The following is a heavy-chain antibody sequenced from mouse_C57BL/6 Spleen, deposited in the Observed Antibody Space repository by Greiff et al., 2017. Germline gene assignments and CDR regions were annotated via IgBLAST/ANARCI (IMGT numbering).Heavy chain of an antibody. D-gene: IGHD1-1*01. CDR3: ASCLTGWYCDV. J-gene: IGHJ1*03. CDR1: GFNIKDYY. Sequence: VQLQQSGAELVKPGASVKLSCTASGFNIKDYYMHWVKQRTEQGLAWIGRLDPEDGETKYAPKCQGKATITADTSSNTADLQLSSLTSEDTAVYYCASCLTGWYCDVWGTGTTVTVSS. CDR2: LDPEDGET. V-gene: IGHV14-2*01.